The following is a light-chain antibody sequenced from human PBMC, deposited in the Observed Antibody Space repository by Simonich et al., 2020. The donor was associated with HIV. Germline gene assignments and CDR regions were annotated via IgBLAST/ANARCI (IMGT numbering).Light chain of an antibody. CDR2: EGS. V-gene: IGLV2-23*01. J-gene: IGLJ2*01. CDR1: SRDVWSYNL. Sequence: QSALTQPSSVSGSPGQSITISFTGTSRDVWSYNLVSWYQQHPGKAPKLSIYEGSQRTSGVTNRFSGSKSGNTASLTISGLQAEDEADYYCCSYAGSYVVFGGGTKLTVL. CDR3: CSYAGSYVV.